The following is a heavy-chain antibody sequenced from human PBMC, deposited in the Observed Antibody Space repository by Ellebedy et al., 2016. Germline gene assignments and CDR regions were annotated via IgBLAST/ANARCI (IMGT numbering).Heavy chain of an antibody. CDR3: ARDQDTIFGVAWGRAFDI. D-gene: IGHD3-3*01. CDR2: ISAYNGNT. J-gene: IGHJ3*02. V-gene: IGHV1-18*01. CDR1: GYTFTSYG. Sequence: ASVKVSXXASGYTFTSYGISWVRQAPGQGLEWMGWISAYNGNTNYAQKLQGRVTMTTDTSTSTAYMELRSLRSDDTAVYYCARDQDTIFGVAWGRAFDIWGQGTMVTVSS.